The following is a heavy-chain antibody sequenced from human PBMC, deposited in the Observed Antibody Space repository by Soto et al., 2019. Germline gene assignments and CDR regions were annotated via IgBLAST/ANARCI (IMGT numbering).Heavy chain of an antibody. Sequence: QVHLVQSGTEARKPGSSVNVSCETSGGNFNSYGFNWVRQVPGQRLEWMGGIIPMFDIVKVGQIFQPRVALTADQSTGKVYMELTRLRPEDTAVYYCAGEVGGTGLKFWGQGTLVIVSS. CDR3: AGEVGGTGLKF. CDR2: IIPMFDIV. D-gene: IGHD3-9*01. J-gene: IGHJ4*02. V-gene: IGHV1-69*12. CDR1: GGNFNSYG.